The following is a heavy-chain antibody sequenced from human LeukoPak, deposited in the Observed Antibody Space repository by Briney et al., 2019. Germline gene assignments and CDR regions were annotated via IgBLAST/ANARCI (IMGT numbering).Heavy chain of an antibody. Sequence: SVKVSRKASGGTFSSYAISWVRQAPGQGLAWMGRIIPILGIENYAQKFQGRVTITADKCTSTAYMELSRLRSEDTAVYYCAYLGDYYDSSGYYYWGQGTLVTVSS. D-gene: IGHD3-22*01. CDR1: GGTFSSYA. V-gene: IGHV1-69*04. CDR2: IIPILGIE. CDR3: AYLGDYYDSSGYYY. J-gene: IGHJ4*02.